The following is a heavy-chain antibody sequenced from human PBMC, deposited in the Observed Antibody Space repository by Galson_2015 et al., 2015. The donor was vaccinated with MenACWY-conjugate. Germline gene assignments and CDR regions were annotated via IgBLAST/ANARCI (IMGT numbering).Heavy chain of an antibody. Sequence: SLRLSCAASGFTFSSYAMSWVRQAPGKGLEWVSAISGSGGSTYYADSVKGRFTISRDNSKNTLYLQMNSLRAEDTAVYYCAKGAPLWYDFWSGYLGGGMDVWGQGTTVTVSS. D-gene: IGHD3-3*01. CDR1: GFTFSSYA. CDR3: AKGAPLWYDFWSGYLGGGMDV. V-gene: IGHV3-23*01. CDR2: ISGSGGST. J-gene: IGHJ6*02.